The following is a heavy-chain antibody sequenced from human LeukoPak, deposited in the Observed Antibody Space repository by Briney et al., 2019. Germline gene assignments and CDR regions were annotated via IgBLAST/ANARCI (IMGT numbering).Heavy chain of an antibody. D-gene: IGHD3-16*01. CDR1: GGSFSDYQ. J-gene: IGHJ4*02. V-gene: IGHV4-34*01. CDR3: ASWGTYTDYFDY. Sequence: SSETLSLTCAVSGGSFSDYQWNWIRQSPGKGLEWLGEISHSGTTTYNPSLKSRVTISVDTSKNQFSLRLRSVTAADTAVYYCASWGTYTDYFDYWGQGTLVTVSS. CDR2: ISHSGTT.